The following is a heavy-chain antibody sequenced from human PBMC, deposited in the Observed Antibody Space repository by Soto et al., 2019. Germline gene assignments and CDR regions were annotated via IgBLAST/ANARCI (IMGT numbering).Heavy chain of an antibody. J-gene: IGHJ4*02. CDR3: ARDLSSWYEANGCFDY. Sequence: QPGGSLRLSCAASGFTFSSYGMHWVRQAPGKGLEWVAVIWYDGSNKYYADSVKGRFTISRDNSKNTLYLQMNSLRAEDTAVYYCARDLSSWYEANGCFDYWGQGTLVTVSS. CDR2: IWYDGSNK. CDR1: GFTFSSYG. V-gene: IGHV3-33*01. D-gene: IGHD6-13*01.